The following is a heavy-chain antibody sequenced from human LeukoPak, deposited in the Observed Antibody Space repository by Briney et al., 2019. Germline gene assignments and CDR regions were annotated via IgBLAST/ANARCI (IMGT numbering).Heavy chain of an antibody. CDR3: AREFIAQSPIPAF. D-gene: IGHD3-3*02. CDR1: GDSISRSASS. V-gene: IGHV4-30-2*01. J-gene: IGHJ4*02. Sequence: SQTLSLTCTVSGDSISRSASSWSWIRQPPGKGLEWIGYIYHSGGTYYNPSLRSRVTISLDRSKNQFSLKLTSVTAADTAVYYCAREFIAQSPIPAFWGQGTLVSVSS. CDR2: IYHSGGT.